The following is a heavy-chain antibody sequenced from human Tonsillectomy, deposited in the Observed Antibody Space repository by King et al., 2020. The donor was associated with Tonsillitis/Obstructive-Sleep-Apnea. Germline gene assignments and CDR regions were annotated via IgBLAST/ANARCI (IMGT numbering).Heavy chain of an antibody. D-gene: IGHD4-17*01. Sequence: VQLVESGGGVVQPGRSLRLSCAASGFTFSSYPMHWVRQAPGQGLEWVAVISYDGTYKYYADSVKGRFTISRDNSKNTLYLQMNSLRASDTAVYYCAFPTVTTIPDYYFDYWGQGTLVTVSS. CDR3: AFPTVTTIPDYYFDY. V-gene: IGHV3-30*01. J-gene: IGHJ4*02. CDR1: GFTFSSYP. CDR2: ISYDGTYK.